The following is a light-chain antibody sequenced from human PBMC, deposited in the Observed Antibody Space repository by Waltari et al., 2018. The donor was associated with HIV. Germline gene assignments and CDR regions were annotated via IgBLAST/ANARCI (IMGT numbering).Light chain of an antibody. CDR1: QSVLHSSNRNNY. CDR3: QQYFSNPRT. J-gene: IGKJ1*01. V-gene: IGKV4-1*01. CDR2: WAS. Sequence: DIVMTQSPASLVVSLGERATINCKSSQSVLHSSNRNNYLAWYQQKPGQPPKLLIYWASSRGSGVPDRFSGSGSGTDFTLTISSLQAEDVAVYYCQQYFSNPRTFGQGTKVEIK.